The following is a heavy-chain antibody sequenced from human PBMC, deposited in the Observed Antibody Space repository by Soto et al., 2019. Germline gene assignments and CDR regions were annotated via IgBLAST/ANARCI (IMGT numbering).Heavy chain of an antibody. CDR1: GFTFSSYS. D-gene: IGHD5-18*01. V-gene: IGHV3-48*02. J-gene: IGHJ4*02. Sequence: EVQLVESGGGLVQPGGSLRLSCAASGFTFSSYSMNWVRQAPGKGLEWVSYISSSSSTIYYADSVKGRFTISRDNAKNSLYLQMNRLRDEDTAVYYCARGTPRGIQLWLFDYWGQGTLVTVSS. CDR2: ISSSSSTI. CDR3: ARGTPRGIQLWLFDY.